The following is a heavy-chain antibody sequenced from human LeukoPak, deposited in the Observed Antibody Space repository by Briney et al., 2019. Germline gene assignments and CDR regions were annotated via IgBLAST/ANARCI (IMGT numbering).Heavy chain of an antibody. CDR2: ISSSSSYI. Sequence: GGSLRLSCAASGFTFTSYAVNWVRQAPGKGLEWVSSISSSSSYIYYADSVKGRFTISRDNAKNSLFLQMNSLRAEDTAVYYCASRGGTRLYYYYMDVWGKGTTVTVSS. CDR1: GFTFTSYA. D-gene: IGHD2-15*01. CDR3: ASRGGTRLYYYYMDV. J-gene: IGHJ6*03. V-gene: IGHV3-21*04.